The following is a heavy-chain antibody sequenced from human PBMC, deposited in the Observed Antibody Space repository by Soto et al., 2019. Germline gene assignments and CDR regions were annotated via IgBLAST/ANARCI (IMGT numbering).Heavy chain of an antibody. V-gene: IGHV1-69*06. Sequence: SVKVSCKASGGTFSSYAISWVRQAPGQGLEWMGGIIPIFATANYAQKFQGRVTITADKYTSTAYMELSSLRSEDTAVYYCARDAWLGYCSRTSCYIFDYWSQGTLVTVSS. CDR3: ARDAWLGYCSRTSCYIFDY. CDR1: GGTFSSYA. CDR2: IIPIFATA. J-gene: IGHJ4*02. D-gene: IGHD2-2*02.